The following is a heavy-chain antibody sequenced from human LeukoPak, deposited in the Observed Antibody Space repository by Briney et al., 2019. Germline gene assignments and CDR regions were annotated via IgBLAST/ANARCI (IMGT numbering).Heavy chain of an antibody. J-gene: IGHJ4*02. Sequence: KPSETLSLTCTVSGGSVSNNYYAWGWIRQPPGKGLEGIGRFYYSGSTYYSPSLKSRVTTSVDTSKNQFSLKVNSVTAADTAVYYCARHAIVVVTATDYFDYWGQGTLVAVSS. CDR1: GGSVSNNYYA. CDR2: FYYSGST. D-gene: IGHD2-21*02. CDR3: ARHAIVVVTATDYFDY. V-gene: IGHV4-39*01.